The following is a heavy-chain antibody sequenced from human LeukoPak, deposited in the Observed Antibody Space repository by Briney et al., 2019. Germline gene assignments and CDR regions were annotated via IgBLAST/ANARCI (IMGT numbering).Heavy chain of an antibody. Sequence: GRSLRLSCAASGFSFSSYGMRWVRQAPGKGLEWVGDIWYDGSHTYYAASVKGRFTISRDNSKNTLYLQMNSLRAEDTAVYYCAKGPSDIVVSYYGMDVWGQGTTVTVSS. D-gene: IGHD5-12*01. CDR3: AKGPSDIVVSYYGMDV. CDR1: GFSFSSYG. CDR2: IWYDGSHT. J-gene: IGHJ6*02. V-gene: IGHV3-33*06.